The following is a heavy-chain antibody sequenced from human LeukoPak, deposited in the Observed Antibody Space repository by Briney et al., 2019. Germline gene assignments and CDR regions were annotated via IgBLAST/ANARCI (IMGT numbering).Heavy chain of an antibody. V-gene: IGHV1-18*01. CDR3: ATRNSYSSSGAFDI. CDR2: INAYNGNT. CDR1: GYTFTSYG. D-gene: IGHD6-6*01. J-gene: IGHJ3*02. Sequence: ASVKVSCKASGYTFTSYGISWVRQAPGQGLEWMGWINAYNGNTNYAQKLQGRVTMTTDTSTSTAYMELRSLRSDDTAVYYCATRNSYSSSGAFDIWGQGTMVTVSS.